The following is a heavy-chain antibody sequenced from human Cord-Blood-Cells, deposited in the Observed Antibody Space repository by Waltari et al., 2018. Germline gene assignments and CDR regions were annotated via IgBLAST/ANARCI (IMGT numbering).Heavy chain of an antibody. CDR2: IYTSGST. J-gene: IGHJ3*02. V-gene: IGHV4-4*07. D-gene: IGHD6-13*01. CDR3: ARVGSIAAAGDAFDI. CDR1: GGSISSYY. Sequence: QVQLQESSPGLVKPSETLSLTCTVSGGSISSYYWSWIRQPAGKGLEWIGRIYTSGSTNYNPSLKSRVTMSVDTSKNQFSLKLSSVTAADTAVYYCARVGSIAAAGDAFDIWGQGTMVTVSS.